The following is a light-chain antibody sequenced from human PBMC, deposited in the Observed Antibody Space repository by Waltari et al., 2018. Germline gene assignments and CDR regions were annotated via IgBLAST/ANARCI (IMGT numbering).Light chain of an antibody. CDR3: QQYDISPLT. J-gene: IGKJ4*01. CDR1: QTVRTTY. V-gene: IGKV3-20*01. CDR2: GAS. Sequence: ELVLTQSPGPLSLSPGERATLSCRASQTVRTTYLAWYHQKPGQAPTLLIYGASRRATGIPDRFSGSGSGTDFSLTISSLEPEDFAVYYCQQYDISPLTFGGGTKVEIK.